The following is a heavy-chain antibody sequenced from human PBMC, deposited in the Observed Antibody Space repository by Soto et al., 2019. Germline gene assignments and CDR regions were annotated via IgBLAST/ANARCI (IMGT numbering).Heavy chain of an antibody. Sequence: PSETLSLTCSVSGGSISTVGHYWTWIRQPPGKGLEWIGSIYHTGSTYYSKSLRSRLTISIDTSKSHFSLRLSSVTAADTAVYYCAKGPSSLYSGPKRYFDSWGQGTLVTVSS. CDR3: AKGPSSLYSGPKRYFDS. D-gene: IGHD6-19*01. V-gene: IGHV4-31*03. CDR1: GGSISTVGHY. CDR2: IYHTGST. J-gene: IGHJ4*02.